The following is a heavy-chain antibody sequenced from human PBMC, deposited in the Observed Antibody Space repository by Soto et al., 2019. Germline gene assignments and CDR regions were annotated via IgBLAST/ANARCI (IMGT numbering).Heavy chain of an antibody. J-gene: IGHJ4*02. D-gene: IGHD3-22*01. Sequence: GGSLRLSCAASGFTFSSYGMHWVRQAPGKGLEWVAVIWYDGSNKYYADSVKGRFTISRDNSKNTLYLQMNSLRAEDTAVYYCARGPVFPWGYYYDSSGYFDPGFDYWGQGTLVTVSS. V-gene: IGHV3-33*01. CDR3: ARGPVFPWGYYYDSSGYFDPGFDY. CDR2: IWYDGSNK. CDR1: GFTFSSYG.